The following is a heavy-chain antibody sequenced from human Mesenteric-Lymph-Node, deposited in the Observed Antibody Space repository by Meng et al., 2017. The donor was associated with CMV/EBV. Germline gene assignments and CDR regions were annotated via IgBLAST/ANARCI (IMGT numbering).Heavy chain of an antibody. J-gene: IGHJ6*02. Sequence: GESLKISCAASGFTFSSYSMNWVRQAPGKGLEWVSSISSSSSYIYYADSVKGRFTISRDNAKNSLYLQMNSLRAEDTAVYYCARTLIVVVPAAYLYGMDVWGQGTTVTVS. CDR1: GFTFSSYS. CDR2: ISSSSSYI. D-gene: IGHD2-2*01. CDR3: ARTLIVVVPAAYLYGMDV. V-gene: IGHV3-21*01.